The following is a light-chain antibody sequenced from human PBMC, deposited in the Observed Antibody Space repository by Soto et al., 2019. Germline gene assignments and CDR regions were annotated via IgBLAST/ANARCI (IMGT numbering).Light chain of an antibody. CDR2: AAA. CDR1: QALSNW. J-gene: IGKJ2*01. V-gene: IGKV1-12*01. Sequence: DIQMTQSPSSVSASVGDRVTITCRASQALSNWVAWYQQKPGKAPQLLIYAAASLQTGVPSRFSGSGSGTEFTLTISSLQPEDFATYFCQQANSFPYTVGQGTKVDSK. CDR3: QQANSFPYT.